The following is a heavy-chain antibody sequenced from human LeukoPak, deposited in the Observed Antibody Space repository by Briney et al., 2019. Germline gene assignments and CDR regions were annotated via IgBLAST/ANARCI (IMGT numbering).Heavy chain of an antibody. J-gene: IGHJ4*02. CDR1: GYIFSSYW. CDR3: ARCGYYDSSGYYPPDY. V-gene: IGHV5-51*01. CDR2: IYPGDSDT. Sequence: GESLKISCKGSGYIFSSYWIGWVRQMPGKGLEWMGIIYPGDSDTRYSPSFQGQVTISADKSISTAYLQWSSLKASDTAMYYCARCGYYDSSGYYPPDYWGQGTLVTVSS. D-gene: IGHD3-22*01.